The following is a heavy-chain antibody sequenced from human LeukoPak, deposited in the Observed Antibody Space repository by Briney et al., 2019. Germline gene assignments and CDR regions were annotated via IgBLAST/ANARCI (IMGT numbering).Heavy chain of an antibody. CDR1: GFTFSTYW. Sequence: GGSLRLSCATSGFTFSTYWMSWVRQAPGKGLEWVSAISGSGGSTYYADSVKGRFTISRDNSKNTLYLQMNSLRAEDTAVYYCAKARIVGATEEDYWGQGTLVTVSS. D-gene: IGHD1-26*01. J-gene: IGHJ4*02. CDR3: AKARIVGATEEDY. V-gene: IGHV3-23*01. CDR2: ISGSGGST.